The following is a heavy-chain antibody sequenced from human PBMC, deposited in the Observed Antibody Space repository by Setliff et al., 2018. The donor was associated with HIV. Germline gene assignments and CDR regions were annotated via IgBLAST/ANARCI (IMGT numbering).Heavy chain of an antibody. CDR1: GYTFTNYA. Sequence: SVKVSCKASGYTFTNYAISWVRQAPGQGLEWTGGIIPILGIASYAQKFQGRVTMTRDTSTSTVYMELSSLRAEDTAVYYCARDRRDGLYYHGMDVWGQGTTVTVSS. V-gene: IGHV1-69*10. CDR3: ARDRRDGLYYHGMDV. D-gene: IGHD5-12*01. CDR2: IIPILGIA. J-gene: IGHJ6*02.